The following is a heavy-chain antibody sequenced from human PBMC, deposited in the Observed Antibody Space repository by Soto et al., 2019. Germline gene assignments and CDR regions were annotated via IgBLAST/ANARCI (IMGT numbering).Heavy chain of an antibody. J-gene: IGHJ6*02. CDR3: AREDSYGWSGERLDV. D-gene: IGHD6-19*01. Sequence: SETLSLTCAVVGDSLRGQSWNWSRQSPGKGLEWIGELDQSGGTNYNPSLKSRAIISDDTSKNQFSLTLTSVTAADTAVYYCAREDSYGWSGERLDVWGQGTTVTVYS. CDR1: GDSLRGQS. V-gene: IGHV4-34*01. CDR2: LDQSGGT.